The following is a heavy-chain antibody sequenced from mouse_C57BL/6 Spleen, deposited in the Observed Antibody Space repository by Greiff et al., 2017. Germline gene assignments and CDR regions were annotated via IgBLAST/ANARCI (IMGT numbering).Heavy chain of an antibody. D-gene: IGHD1-1*01. CDR2: IHPSDSEP. J-gene: IGHJ4*01. CDR1: GYTFTSYW. CDR3: AIPLTTYYAMDY. V-gene: IGHV1-74*01. Sequence: VQLQQPGAELVKPGASVKVSCKASGYTFTSYWMHWVKQRPGQGLEWIGRIHPSDSEPNYNQKFKGKATLTVDKSSSTAYMQLSSLTSEDSAVYYCAIPLTTYYAMDYWGQGTSVTVSS.